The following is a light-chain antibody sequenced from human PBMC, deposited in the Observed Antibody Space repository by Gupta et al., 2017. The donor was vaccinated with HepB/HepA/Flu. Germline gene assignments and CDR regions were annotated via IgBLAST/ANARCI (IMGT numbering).Light chain of an antibody. V-gene: IGKV1-5*03. CDR2: KAS. J-gene: IGKJ3*01. CDR3: QQYNGYFT. CDR1: QSIGSW. Sequence: DNQMTQSPSILSASVGDRVTITCRASQSIGSWLAWYQKKPGKAPKLLIYKASSLESGVPPRFSGSGSGTEFTLTISSLQPDDFATYYCQQYNGYFTFGPGTKVDIK.